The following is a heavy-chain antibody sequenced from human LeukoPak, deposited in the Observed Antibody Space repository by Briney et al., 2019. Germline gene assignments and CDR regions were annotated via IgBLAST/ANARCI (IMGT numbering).Heavy chain of an antibody. V-gene: IGHV4-34*01. CDR3: ARAFRTGTTSY. Sequence: PSETLSLTCAVYGGSFSGYYWSWIRQPPGKGLEWIGEINHSGSTNYNPSLKSRVTISVDTSKNQFSLKLSSVTAADTAVHYCARAFRTGTTSYWGQGTLVTVSS. CDR2: INHSGST. D-gene: IGHD1-7*01. J-gene: IGHJ4*02. CDR1: GGSFSGYY.